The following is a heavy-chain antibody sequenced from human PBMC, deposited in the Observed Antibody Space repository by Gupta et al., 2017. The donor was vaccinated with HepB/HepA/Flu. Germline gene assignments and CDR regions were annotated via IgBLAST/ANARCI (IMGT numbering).Heavy chain of an antibody. V-gene: IGHV3-7*01. J-gene: IGHJ4*02. CDR3: ARAGWLQPLDY. CDR1: GFTFNSHW. CDR2: IKRDGSEK. D-gene: IGHD5-24*01. Sequence: EVQLVESGGGLVQPGGSLRLSCAASGFTFNSHWMSWVRQAPGKGLEWVASIKRDGSEKYYVDSVKGRFTISRDNAKSSLYLQMNSLRAEDTAVYYCARAGWLQPLDYWGQGTLVTVSS.